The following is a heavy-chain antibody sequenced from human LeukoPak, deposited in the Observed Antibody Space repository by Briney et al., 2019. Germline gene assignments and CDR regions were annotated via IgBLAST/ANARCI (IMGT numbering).Heavy chain of an antibody. CDR3: ARGSYYYDSSGYHY. J-gene: IGHJ4*02. CDR1: GYTFTCYY. Sequence: ASVKVSCKASGYTFTCYYMHWVRQAPGQGLEWMGRINPNSGGTNYAQKFQGRVTMTRDTSISTAYMELSRLRSDDTAVYYCARGSYYYDSSGYHYWGQGTLVTVSS. CDR2: INPNSGGT. D-gene: IGHD3-22*01. V-gene: IGHV1-2*06.